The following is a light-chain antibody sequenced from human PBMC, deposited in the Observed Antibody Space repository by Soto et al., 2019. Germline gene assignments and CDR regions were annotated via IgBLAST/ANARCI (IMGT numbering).Light chain of an antibody. J-gene: IGLJ3*02. CDR1: NSDVGGYNF. Sequence: QSALTQPASVSGSPGQSITISCTGTNSDVGGYNFVSWYQKYSGKAPKLMIYEVSNRPSGVSNRFSGSKSGNTASLTISGLQAEDEADYYGSSYTSDKTLAFGGGTKLTVL. CDR2: EVS. V-gene: IGLV2-14*01. CDR3: SSYTSDKTLA.